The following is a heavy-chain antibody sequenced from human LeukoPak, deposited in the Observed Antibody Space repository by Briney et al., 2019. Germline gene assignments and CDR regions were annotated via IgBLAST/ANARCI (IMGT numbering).Heavy chain of an antibody. D-gene: IGHD3-9*01. CDR1: GFTFSSYG. V-gene: IGHV3-30*02. J-gene: IGHJ3*02. CDR3: AKDFLYYDILTGYRDSDAFDI. CDR2: IRHDGSNK. Sequence: GGSLRLSCAASGFTFSSYGMHWVRQAPGKGLEWVAFIRHDGSNKCYADSVKGRFTISRDNSKNTLYLQMNSLRAEDTAVYYCAKDFLYYDILTGYRDSDAFDIWGQGTMVTVSS.